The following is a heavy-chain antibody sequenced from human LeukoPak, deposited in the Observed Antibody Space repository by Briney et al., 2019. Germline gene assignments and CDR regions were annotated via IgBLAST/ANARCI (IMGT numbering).Heavy chain of an antibody. CDR3: ARESVSRGSGSYYYYYYMDV. Sequence: ASVKVSCKASGYTFTGYYMHWVRQAPGQGLEWMGWINPNSGGTNYAQKFQGRVTMTRDTSISTAYVELSRLRSDDTAVYYCARESVSRGSGSYYYYYYMDVWGKGTTVTISS. V-gene: IGHV1-2*02. CDR1: GYTFTGYY. CDR2: INPNSGGT. J-gene: IGHJ6*03. D-gene: IGHD3-10*01.